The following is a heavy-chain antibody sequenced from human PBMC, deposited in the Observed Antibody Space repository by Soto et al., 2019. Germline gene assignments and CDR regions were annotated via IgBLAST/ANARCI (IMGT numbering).Heavy chain of an antibody. CDR3: ARAPGYSSSWYSNGVCYFDY. D-gene: IGHD6-13*01. V-gene: IGHV3-33*01. CDR2: IWYDGSNK. Sequence: QVQLVESGGGVVQPGRSLRLSCAASGFTFSSYGMHWVRQAPGKGLEWVAVIWYDGSNKYYADSVKGRFTISRDNSKNTLYLQMNSLRAEDTAVYYCARAPGYSSSWYSNGVCYFDYWGQGTLVTVSS. J-gene: IGHJ4*02. CDR1: GFTFSSYG.